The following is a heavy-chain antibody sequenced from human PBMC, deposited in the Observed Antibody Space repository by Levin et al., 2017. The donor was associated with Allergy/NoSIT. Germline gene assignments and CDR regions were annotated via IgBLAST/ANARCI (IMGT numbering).Heavy chain of an antibody. J-gene: IGHJ4*02. CDR3: VKDHVSGSGWYSPFDY. D-gene: IGHD6-13*01. V-gene: IGHV3-64D*06. CDR1: GFTFSSYA. Sequence: GESLKISCSASGFTFSSYAMHWVRQAPGKGLEYVSAISSNGGSTYYADSVKGRFTISRDNSKNTLYFQMSSLRAEDTAVYYCVKDHVSGSGWYSPFDYWGQGTLVTVSS. CDR2: ISSNGGST.